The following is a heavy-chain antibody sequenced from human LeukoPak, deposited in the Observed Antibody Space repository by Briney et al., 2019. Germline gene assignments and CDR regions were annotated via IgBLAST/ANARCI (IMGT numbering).Heavy chain of an antibody. CDR2: INPNSGGT. CDR3: ARRTYYYDSSGYYLDY. Sequence: ASVKVSCKASGYTFTGYYMHWVRQAPGQGLEWMGWINPNSGGTKFAQKFQDRVTMTRDTSINTAYMELSRLRSDDTAVYYCARRTYYYDSSGYYLDYWGQGTLVTVSS. J-gene: IGHJ4*02. D-gene: IGHD3-22*01. V-gene: IGHV1-2*02. CDR1: GYTFTGYY.